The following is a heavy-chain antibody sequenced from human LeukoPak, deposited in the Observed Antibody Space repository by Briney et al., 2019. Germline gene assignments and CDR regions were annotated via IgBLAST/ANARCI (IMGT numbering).Heavy chain of an antibody. Sequence: GGSLRLSCAGSGFIFSNYVTHWVRQAPGKGLVWLASISNDGSDQSSAESLRGRFTISRDNSKNTVYLQMNSLRPEDTAVYFCAKSLGYTSTWGQGTLVTVSS. D-gene: IGHD6-13*01. CDR1: GFIFSNYV. J-gene: IGHJ5*02. CDR3: AKSLGYTST. V-gene: IGHV3-30*18. CDR2: ISNDGSDQ.